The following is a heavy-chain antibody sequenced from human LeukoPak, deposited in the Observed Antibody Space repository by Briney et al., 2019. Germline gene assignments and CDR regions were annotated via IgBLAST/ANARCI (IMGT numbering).Heavy chain of an antibody. D-gene: IGHD2/OR15-2a*01. CDR2: INTNTGNP. V-gene: IGHV7-4-1*02. Sequence: ASVKVSCKASGYTFTNYAMNWVRQAPGQGLEWMGWINTNTGNPTYAQGFTGRFVFSLDTSVSTAYLQISSLKAEDTAVYYCARFYGRGGQYYFDYWGQGTLVTVSS. J-gene: IGHJ4*02. CDR1: GYTFTNYA. CDR3: ARFYGRGGQYYFDY.